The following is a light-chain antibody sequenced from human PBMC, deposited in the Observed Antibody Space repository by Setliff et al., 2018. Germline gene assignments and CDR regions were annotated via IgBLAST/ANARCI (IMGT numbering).Light chain of an antibody. Sequence: QSALTQPPSASGSPGQSVTISCTGTSSDVGGYNYVSWYQQHPGKAPKLMIYDVSNRPSGVSNRFSGSKSGNTASLTISGLQAEDEADYYCSSYTSSSTLKVFGGGTKVTVL. V-gene: IGLV2-14*01. CDR2: DVS. CDR1: SSDVGGYNY. CDR3: SSYTSSSTLKV. J-gene: IGLJ2*01.